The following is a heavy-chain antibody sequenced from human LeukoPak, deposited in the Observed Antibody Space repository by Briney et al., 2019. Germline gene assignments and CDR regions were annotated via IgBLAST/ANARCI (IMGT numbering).Heavy chain of an antibody. D-gene: IGHD5-24*01. Sequence: PGGSLRLSCAASGFTFSSYAMHWVRQAPGKGLEWVAVISYDGSNKYYADSVKGRFTISRDNSKNTLYLQMNSVRTEDTAEYYCAKDHENWRWLDIWGQGTMVTVSS. CDR2: ISYDGSNK. CDR3: AKDHENWRWLDI. V-gene: IGHV3-30-3*01. CDR1: GFTFSSYA. J-gene: IGHJ3*02.